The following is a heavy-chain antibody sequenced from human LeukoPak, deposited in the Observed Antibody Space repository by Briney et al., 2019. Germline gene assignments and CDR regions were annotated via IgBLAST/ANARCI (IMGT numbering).Heavy chain of an antibody. CDR1: GGSFSGYY. CDR2: INHSGST. J-gene: IGHJ3*02. Sequence: SETLSLTCAVYGGSFSGYYWSWIRQPPGKGLEWIGEINHSGSTNYNPSLKSRVTISVDTSKNQFPLKLSSVTAADTAVYYCARSYYGSGSASFDIWGQGTMVTVSS. CDR3: ARSYYGSGSASFDI. D-gene: IGHD3-10*01. V-gene: IGHV4-34*01.